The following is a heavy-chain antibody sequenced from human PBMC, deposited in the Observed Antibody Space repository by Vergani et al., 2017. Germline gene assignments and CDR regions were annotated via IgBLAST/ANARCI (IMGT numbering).Heavy chain of an antibody. J-gene: IGHJ6*02. D-gene: IGHD5-12*01. CDR2: IYSGGST. Sequence: EVQLVESGGGLVQPGGSLRLSCAASGFTVSSNYMSWVRQAPGKGLEWVSVIYSGGSTYYADSVKGRFTIPRHNSKNTLYLQMNSLRAEDTAVYYCARDRVDIVATTTYYYYYNGMDVWGQ. V-gene: IGHV3-53*04. CDR1: GFTVSSNY. CDR3: ARDRVDIVATTTYYYYYNGMDV.